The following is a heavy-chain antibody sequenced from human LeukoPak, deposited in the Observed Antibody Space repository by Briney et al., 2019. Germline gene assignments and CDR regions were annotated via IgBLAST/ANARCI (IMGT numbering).Heavy chain of an antibody. J-gene: IGHJ4*02. V-gene: IGHV1-46*03. D-gene: IGHD1-14*01. CDR1: GYTFTSYY. CDR2: INPSGGST. CDR3: ARETTLSGVPDY. Sequence: ASVKVSCKASGYTFTSYYMHWVRQAPGQGLEWMGIINPSGGSTSYAQKFQGRVTMTRDTSTSTVYKELSSLRSEATAVYYCARETTLSGVPDYWGQGTLVTVSS.